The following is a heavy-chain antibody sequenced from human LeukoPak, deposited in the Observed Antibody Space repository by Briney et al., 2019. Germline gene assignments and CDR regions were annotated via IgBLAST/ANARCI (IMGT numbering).Heavy chain of an antibody. J-gene: IGHJ4*02. D-gene: IGHD6-13*01. CDR3: AKGAGYSSSWYGDY. CDR1: GFTFDDYT. CDR2: ISWNSGSI. Sequence: PGGSLRPSCAASGFTFDDYTMHWVRQAPGKGLEWVSGISWNSGSIGYADSVKGRFTISRDNAQNSLYLQMNSLRAEDTALYYCAKGAGYSSSWYGDYWGQGTLVTVSS. V-gene: IGHV3-9*01.